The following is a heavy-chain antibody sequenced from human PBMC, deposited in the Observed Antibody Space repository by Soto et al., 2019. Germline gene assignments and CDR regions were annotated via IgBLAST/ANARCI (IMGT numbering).Heavy chain of an antibody. CDR3: ARGELLWFGELLR. CDR1: GYTFTSYE. V-gene: IGHV1-8*01. CDR2: MNPNSGDT. D-gene: IGHD3-10*01. J-gene: IGHJ4*02. Sequence: QVQLVQSGAEVKKPGASVKVSCKGSGYTFTSYEINWVRQAPGQGHEGMGWMNPNSGDTGYAQKFQGRVTMTRNTSISTAYMELSSLRSEDTAVYYCARGELLWFGELLRWGQGTLVTVSS.